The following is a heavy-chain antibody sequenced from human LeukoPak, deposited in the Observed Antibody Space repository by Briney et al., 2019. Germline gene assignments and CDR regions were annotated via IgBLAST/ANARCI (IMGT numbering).Heavy chain of an antibody. D-gene: IGHD2-2*01. CDR2: IYYTGST. CDR3: ARVYQSAEYYFDY. V-gene: IGHV4-59*01. CDR1: GGSIDSYY. Sequence: SESLSLTCTVSGGSIDSYYWSWIRQPPGKGLEWIGYIYYTGSTEYHPSLKSRVTISLDTSKNQFSLKLTSVTAADTAVYYCARVYQSAEYYFDYWGQGNLVSASS. J-gene: IGHJ4*02.